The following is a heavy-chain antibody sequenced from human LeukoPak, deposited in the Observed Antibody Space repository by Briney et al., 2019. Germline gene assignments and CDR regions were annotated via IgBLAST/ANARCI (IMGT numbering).Heavy chain of an antibody. CDR3: ASIWFTMVRGVITGFTHY. J-gene: IGHJ4*02. CDR1: GGSISSSSYY. CDR2: IFYTGST. V-gene: IGHV4-39*01. D-gene: IGHD3-10*01. Sequence: PSETLSLTCTVSGGSISSSSYYWGWIRQPPGKGLEWIGNIFYTGSTYYNPSLKSRVTLSVDTSKNQFSLKLSSVTAADTAVYYCASIWFTMVRGVITGFTHYWGQGTLVTVSP.